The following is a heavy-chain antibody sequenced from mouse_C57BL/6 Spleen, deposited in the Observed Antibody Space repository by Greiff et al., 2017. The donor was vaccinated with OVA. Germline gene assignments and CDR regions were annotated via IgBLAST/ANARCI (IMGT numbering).Heavy chain of an antibody. J-gene: IGHJ3*01. Sequence: EVQLVESGGGLVQPKGSLKLSCAASGFSFNTYAMNWVRQAPGKGLEWVARIGSKSNNYATYYADSVKDRFTISRDDSESMLYLQMNNLKTEDTAMYYCVRQGGSSFLAYWGQGTLVTVSA. CDR1: GFSFNTYA. CDR3: VRQGGSSFLAY. V-gene: IGHV10-1*01. CDR2: IGSKSNNYAT. D-gene: IGHD1-1*01.